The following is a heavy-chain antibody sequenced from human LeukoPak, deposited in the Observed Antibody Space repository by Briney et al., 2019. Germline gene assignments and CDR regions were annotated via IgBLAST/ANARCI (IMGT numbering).Heavy chain of an antibody. J-gene: IGHJ6*02. CDR2: IIPIFGTA. D-gene: IGHD3-3*01. CDR3: ARVESEYYDFWSGYPPPPYYYGMDV. CDR1: GGTFSSYA. Sequence: GASVKVSCKASGGTFSSYAISWVRQAPGQGLEWMGGIIPIFGTANYAQKFQGRVTITADESTSTAYMELSSLRSEDTAVYYCARVESEYYDFWSGYPPPPYYYGMDVWGQGTTVTVSS. V-gene: IGHV1-69*13.